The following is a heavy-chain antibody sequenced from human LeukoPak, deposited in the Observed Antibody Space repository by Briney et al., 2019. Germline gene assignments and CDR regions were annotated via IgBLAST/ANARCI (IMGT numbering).Heavy chain of an antibody. V-gene: IGHV4-59*12. J-gene: IGHJ6*03. CDR3: ARRGSYYYYYYMDV. Sequence: SETLSLTCTVSGGSISSYPWSWIRQPPGRGLEWIGHFSNTGDTNYNPSLKGRLTLSVDTSKNQLSLKLSSVTAADTAVYYCARRGSYYYYYYMDVWGKGTTVTVSS. CDR2: FSNTGDT. CDR1: GGSISSYP. D-gene: IGHD1-26*01.